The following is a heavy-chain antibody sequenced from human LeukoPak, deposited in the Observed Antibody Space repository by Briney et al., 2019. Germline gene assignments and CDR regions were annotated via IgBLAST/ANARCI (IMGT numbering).Heavy chain of an antibody. CDR3: ARGGSTYFQH. V-gene: IGHV3-23*01. J-gene: IGHJ1*01. D-gene: IGHD5/OR15-5a*01. CDR1: GFTFSSNA. CDR2: ISGSGGST. Sequence: GGSLRLSCAASGFTFSSNAMSWVRQAPGKGLEWVSAISGSGGSTYYADSVKGRHTISRDNSKNTLFLQMNSLRAEATAVYYCARGGSTYFQHWGQGTLVTVSS.